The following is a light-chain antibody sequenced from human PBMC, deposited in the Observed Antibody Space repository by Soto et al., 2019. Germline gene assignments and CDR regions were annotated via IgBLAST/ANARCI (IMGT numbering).Light chain of an antibody. CDR3: QQYGSSPLT. J-gene: IGKJ4*01. CDR1: QSVRSTS. Sequence: EIVLTQSPGTLSLSPGVRANLSCRASQSVRSTSLAWYQQRPGQAPRLLIYDAASRATGIPDRFSGSGSGTDFSLTISGLEPEDFAVYYCQQYGSSPLTFGGVTKVEI. CDR2: DAA. V-gene: IGKV3-20*01.